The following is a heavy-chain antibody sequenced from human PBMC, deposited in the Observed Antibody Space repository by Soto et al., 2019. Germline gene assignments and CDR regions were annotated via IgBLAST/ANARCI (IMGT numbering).Heavy chain of an antibody. Sequence: PGGSLRLSCAASGFTFSSYAMSWVRQAPGKGLEWVSAISGSGGSTYYADSVKGRFTISRDNSKNTLYLQMNSLRAEDTAVYYCANQRDSSNWYLYYYGMDVWGQGTTVTVSS. CDR1: GFTFSSYA. CDR2: ISGSGGST. D-gene: IGHD6-13*01. J-gene: IGHJ6*02. CDR3: ANQRDSSNWYLYYYGMDV. V-gene: IGHV3-23*01.